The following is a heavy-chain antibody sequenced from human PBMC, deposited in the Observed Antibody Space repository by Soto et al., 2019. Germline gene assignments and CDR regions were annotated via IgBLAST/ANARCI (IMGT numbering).Heavy chain of an antibody. D-gene: IGHD3-22*01. CDR1: GFTFSSYS. Sequence: EVQLVESGGGLVKPGGSLRLSCAASGFTFSSYSMNWVRQAPGKGLEWVSSISSSSSYIYYADSVKGRFTIARDNDKNSLYLQMNSLRAEDTAVYYCARLNYGSSGYHAAYWGQGTLVTVSS. CDR2: ISSSSSYI. J-gene: IGHJ4*02. CDR3: ARLNYGSSGYHAAY. V-gene: IGHV3-21*01.